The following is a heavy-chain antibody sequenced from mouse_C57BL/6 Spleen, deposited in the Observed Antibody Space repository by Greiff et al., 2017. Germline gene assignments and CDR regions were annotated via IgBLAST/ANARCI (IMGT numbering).Heavy chain of an antibody. Sequence: VQLQQSGAELVRPGASVKLSCTASGFNFNDYYMHWVKQRPEQGLEWIGRIDPEDGDTDYAPKFQGKATMTADPSSNTAYLQLSSLTSEDTGVYYWTTLRFDYWGQGTTLTVSS. V-gene: IGHV14-1*01. D-gene: IGHD1-1*01. CDR3: TTLRFDY. CDR1: GFNFNDYY. J-gene: IGHJ2*01. CDR2: IDPEDGDT.